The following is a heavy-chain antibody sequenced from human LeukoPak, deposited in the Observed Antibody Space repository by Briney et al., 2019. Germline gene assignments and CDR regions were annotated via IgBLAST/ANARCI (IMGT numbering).Heavy chain of an antibody. J-gene: IGHJ4*02. D-gene: IGHD3-16*01. CDR1: GFTFSSYG. CDR2: ISYLGNNK. CDR3: ARGFTDYFDY. Sequence: GGSLRLSCAASGFTFSSYGMHWVRQAPGKGLEWVAVISYLGNNKYYGDSVKGRFTISRDNPNNTLYLQMNSLTTEDTAVYYCARGFTDYFDYWGQGTLVTVSS. V-gene: IGHV3-30*03.